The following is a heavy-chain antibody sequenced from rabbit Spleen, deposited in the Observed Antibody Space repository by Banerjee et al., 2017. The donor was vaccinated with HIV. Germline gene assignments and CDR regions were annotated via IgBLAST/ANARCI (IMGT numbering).Heavy chain of an antibody. D-gene: IGHD8-1*01. J-gene: IGHJ6*01. CDR2: IDAGSSGFT. CDR3: ARDTGSSFSSYGMDL. CDR1: GVSFSGSSY. V-gene: IGHV1S40*01. Sequence: QSLEESGGDLVKPGASLTLTCIASGVSFSGSSYMCWVRQAPGKGLEWIVCIDAGSSGFTYFANWAKGRFTISKTSSTTVTLQMTSLTAADTATYFCARDTGSSFSSYGMDLWGPGTLVTVS.